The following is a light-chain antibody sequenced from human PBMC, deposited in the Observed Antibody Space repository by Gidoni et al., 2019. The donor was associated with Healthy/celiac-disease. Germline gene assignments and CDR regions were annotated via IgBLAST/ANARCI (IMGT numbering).Light chain of an antibody. J-gene: IGKJ4*01. V-gene: IGKV3-11*01. CDR2: DAS. CDR3: QHRSNWPLT. Sequence: EIVLTQSPATLSLSPGERDTLTCRASQSVSSYLAWYQQKPGQAPRLLIYDASNRATGIPARFSGSGSGTYFTLNISRLEPEDFAVYYCQHRSNWPLTFGGGTKVEIK. CDR1: QSVSSY.